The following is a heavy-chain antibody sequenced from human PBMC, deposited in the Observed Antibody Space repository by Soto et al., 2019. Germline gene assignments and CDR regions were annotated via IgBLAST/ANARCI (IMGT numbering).Heavy chain of an antibody. J-gene: IGHJ4*02. V-gene: IGHV3-48*01. Sequence: GGSLRLSCAASGFTFSSYSMNWVRQAPGKGLEWVSYISSSSSTIYYADSVKGRFTISRDNAKNSLYLQMNSLRAEDTAVYYCARDLRASSSWSEYFDYWGQGTLVTVSS. CDR3: ARDLRASSSWSEYFDY. CDR1: GFTFSSYS. D-gene: IGHD6-6*01. CDR2: ISSSSSTI.